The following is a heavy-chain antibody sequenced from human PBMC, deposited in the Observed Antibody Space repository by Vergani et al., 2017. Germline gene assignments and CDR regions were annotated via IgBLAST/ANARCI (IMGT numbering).Heavy chain of an antibody. CDR1: GYSFTSYW. CDR2: IDPSDSYT. CDR3: ARVGGRGWLVRGNNWFDP. J-gene: IGHJ5*02. D-gene: IGHD6-19*01. Sequence: EVQLVQSGAEVKKPGESLRISCKGSGYSFTSYWISWVRQMPGKGLEWMGRIDPSDSYTNYSPSFQGHVTISADKAISTAYLQWSSLKASDTAMYYCARVGGRGWLVRGNNWFDPWGQGTLVTVSS. V-gene: IGHV5-10-1*01.